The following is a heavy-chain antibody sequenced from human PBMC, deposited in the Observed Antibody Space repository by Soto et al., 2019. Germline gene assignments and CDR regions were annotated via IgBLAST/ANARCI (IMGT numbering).Heavy chain of an antibody. Sequence: ASVKVSCKASGYTFTNYAMHWVRQAPGQRLEWMGWINGGNGDTTYSQKFQGRVTTTRDTSASTAHMELTRLRSEDTAVYYCATDLPFGLWLARWGQGTQVTVSS. CDR3: ATDLPFGLWLAR. J-gene: IGHJ4*02. D-gene: IGHD6-19*01. CDR2: INGGNGDT. V-gene: IGHV1-3*01. CDR1: GYTFTNYA.